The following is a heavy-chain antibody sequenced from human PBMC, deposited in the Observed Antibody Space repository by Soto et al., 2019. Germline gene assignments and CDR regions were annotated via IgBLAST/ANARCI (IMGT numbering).Heavy chain of an antibody. CDR2: IYWDDDK. Sequence: SGPTLVNPTQTLTLTCTFSGFSLSTSGVGVGWIRQPPGKALEWLALIYWDDDKRYSPSRKSRPTITKDTSKNQVVRTMTNMEPVDTATYYCAHSRTFITIFGVVIAEFDYWGQGTLVTVSS. CDR1: GFSLSTSGVG. D-gene: IGHD3-3*01. CDR3: AHSRTFITIFGVVIAEFDY. J-gene: IGHJ4*02. V-gene: IGHV2-5*02.